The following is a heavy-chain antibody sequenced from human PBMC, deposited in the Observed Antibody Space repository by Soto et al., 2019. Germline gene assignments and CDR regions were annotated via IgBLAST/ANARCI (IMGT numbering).Heavy chain of an antibody. CDR1: GYTFTGYY. D-gene: IGHD3-22*01. CDR2: INPNSGGT. V-gene: IGHV1-2*02. Sequence: GASVKVSCKASGYTFTGYYMHWVRQAPGQGLEWMGWINPNSGGTNYAQKFQGRVTMTRDTSISTAYMELSRLRSDDTAVYYCARNPDYDSSGYYYDDWGQGTLVTVSS. CDR3: ARNPDYDSSGYYYDD. J-gene: IGHJ4*02.